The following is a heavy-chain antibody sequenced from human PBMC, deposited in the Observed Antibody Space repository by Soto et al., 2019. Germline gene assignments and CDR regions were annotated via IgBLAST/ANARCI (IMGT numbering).Heavy chain of an antibody. J-gene: IGHJ6*02. CDR3: VRGVGGRQSYYYYGLDV. CDR1: GFTFSSYG. D-gene: IGHD3-16*01. V-gene: IGHV3-33*01. CDR2: IYYDGSNK. Sequence: GGSLRLSCAASGFTFSSYGMHWVRQAPGKGLEWVAVIYYDGSNKYYADSVKGRFTISRDNSKNTLNLQMNSLRAEDTAVYYCVRGVGGRQSYYYYGLDVWGQGTTVTVSS.